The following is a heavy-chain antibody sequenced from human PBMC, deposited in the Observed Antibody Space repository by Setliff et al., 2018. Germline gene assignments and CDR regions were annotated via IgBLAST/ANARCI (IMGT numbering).Heavy chain of an antibody. J-gene: IGHJ4*02. Sequence: SETLSLTCTVSGASITGHYWTWIRQAPGKGLEFLGTVXXXXXXXXXXXXXXRLAXXLCTSKGQCSLRLTSVTAADTAIYFCARVFFSYGDWGMRYSEYFDYWGRGLLVTVSS. CDR1: GASITGHY. CDR2: VXXXXXX. CDR3: ARVFFSYGDWGMRYSEYFDY. D-gene: IGHD4-17*01. V-gene: IGHV4-59*11.